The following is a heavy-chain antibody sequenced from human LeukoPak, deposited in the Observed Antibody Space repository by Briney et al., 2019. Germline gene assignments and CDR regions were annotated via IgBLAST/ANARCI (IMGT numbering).Heavy chain of an antibody. V-gene: IGHV3-9*01. CDR3: AREWGLLL. J-gene: IGHJ4*02. CDR2: ISWNSGSI. D-gene: IGHD3-10*01. Sequence: PGGSLRLSCTVSGFTFDDYAMHWVRQAPGKGLEWVSGISWNSGSIGYADSVKGRFTISRDNAKNSLYLQMNSLRAEDTAVYYCAREWGLLLWGQGTLVTVSS. CDR1: GFTFDDYA.